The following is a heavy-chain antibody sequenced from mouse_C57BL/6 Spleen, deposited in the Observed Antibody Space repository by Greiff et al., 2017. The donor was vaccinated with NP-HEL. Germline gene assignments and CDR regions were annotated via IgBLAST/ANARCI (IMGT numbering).Heavy chain of an antibody. J-gene: IGHJ3*01. V-gene: IGHV1-64*01. Sequence: QVQLQQPGAELVKPGASVKLSCKASGYTFTSYWMHWVKQRPGQGLEWIGMIHPNSGSTNYNEKFKSKATLTVDKSSSTAYMQLSSLTSEDSAVYCCARGGTGRAWFAYWGQGTLVTVSA. CDR2: IHPNSGST. CDR3: ARGGTGRAWFAY. D-gene: IGHD4-1*01. CDR1: GYTFTSYW.